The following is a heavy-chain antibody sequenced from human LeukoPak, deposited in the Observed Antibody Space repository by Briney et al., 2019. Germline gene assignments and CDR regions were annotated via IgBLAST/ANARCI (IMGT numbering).Heavy chain of an antibody. V-gene: IGHV4-34*01. CDR2: INHSGST. CDR3: ARGGRLRIDY. Sequence: SETLSLTCAVYGGSFSGYYWSWIRQPPGKGLEWIGEINHSGSTNYNPSLKSRVTISVDTSKNQFSLKLSSVTAADTAVYYRARGGRLRIDYWGQGTLVTVSS. D-gene: IGHD4-17*01. J-gene: IGHJ4*02. CDR1: GGSFSGYY.